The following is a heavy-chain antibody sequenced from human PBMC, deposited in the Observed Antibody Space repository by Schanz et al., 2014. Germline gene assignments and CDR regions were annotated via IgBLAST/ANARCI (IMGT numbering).Heavy chain of an antibody. CDR1: GYTFTSYS. CDR2: INLSGGST. J-gene: IGHJ4*02. Sequence: QVQLVQSGAEVKKPGASVKVSCKASGYTFTSYSMHWVRQAPGQGLEWMGIINLSGGSTNNAQKFQGRLTMTRDTSTSTVYMELSSLRSEDTAVYYCARDRLECGAECYSVEVFAIWGQGPLVIVSS. CDR3: ARDRLECGAECYSVEVFAI. V-gene: IGHV1-46*01. D-gene: IGHD2-21*01.